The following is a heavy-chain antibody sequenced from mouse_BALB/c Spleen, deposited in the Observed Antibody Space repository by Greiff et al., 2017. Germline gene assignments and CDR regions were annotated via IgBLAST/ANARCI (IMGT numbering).Heavy chain of an antibody. J-gene: IGHJ3*01. CDR2: IWRGGST. Sequence: QVQLQQSGPSLVQPSQSLSITCTVSGFSLTSYGVHWVRQSPGKGLEWLGVIWRGGSTDYNAAFMSRLSITKDNSKSQVFFKMNSLQADDTAIYYCAKNGYDGYSLAYWGQGTLVTVSA. D-gene: IGHD2-3*01. CDR3: AKNGYDGYSLAY. CDR1: GFSLTSYG. V-gene: IGHV2-5-1*01.